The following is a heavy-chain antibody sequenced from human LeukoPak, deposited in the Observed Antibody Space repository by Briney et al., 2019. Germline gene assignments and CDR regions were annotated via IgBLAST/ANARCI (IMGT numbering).Heavy chain of an antibody. CDR2: ISAGGSGT. D-gene: IGHD3-10*01. CDR3: AKVTTYYYGLGSYPDV. CDR1: GFTFSSHA. Sequence: GGALRLSCAASGFTFSSHAMSWVRQAPGKGLDWVSAISAGGSGTYYADSVKGRFTISRDNPKNTLYLQMNSLRADDTAVYYCAKVTTYYYGLGSYPDVWGQGTTVTVSS. J-gene: IGHJ6*02. V-gene: IGHV3-23*01.